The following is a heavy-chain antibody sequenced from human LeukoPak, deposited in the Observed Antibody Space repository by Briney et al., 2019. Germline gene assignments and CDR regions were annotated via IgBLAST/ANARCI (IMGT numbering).Heavy chain of an antibody. Sequence: SETLSLTCTVSGGSISSYYWSWIRQPPGKGLEWIGYIYYSGSTNYNPSLKSRVTISVDTSKNQFSLKLSSVTAADTAVYYCARDVRGYDSSGYYYNDAFDIWGQGTMVTVSS. D-gene: IGHD3-22*01. CDR2: IYYSGST. V-gene: IGHV4-59*01. J-gene: IGHJ3*02. CDR1: GGSISSYY. CDR3: ARDVRGYDSSGYYYNDAFDI.